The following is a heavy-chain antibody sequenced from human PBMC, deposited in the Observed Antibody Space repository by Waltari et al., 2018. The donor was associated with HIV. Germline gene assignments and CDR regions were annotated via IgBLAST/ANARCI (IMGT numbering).Heavy chain of an antibody. Sequence: QVQLQESGPGLVKPSETLSLTCSVSGGSISSHYWSWIRQPPGKGLEWIGYIYYSGSTNYNPALMSRVTISVDTSKNQLSLKRSSVTAADTAGYYCARGGSSGYYYGWGQGTLVTVSS. CDR1: GGSISSHY. CDR2: IYYSGST. D-gene: IGHD3-22*01. CDR3: ARGGSSGYYYG. J-gene: IGHJ4*02. V-gene: IGHV4-59*11.